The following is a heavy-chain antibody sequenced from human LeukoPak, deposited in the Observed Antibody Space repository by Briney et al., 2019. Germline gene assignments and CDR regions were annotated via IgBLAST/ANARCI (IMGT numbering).Heavy chain of an antibody. Sequence: SQTLSLTCTVSGGSISSGGYYWSWIRQHPGKGLEWIGYIYYSGSTYYNPSLKSRVTISVDTSKNQFSLKLSSVTAADTAVYYCARAPPGGRMRWGYANYRYFDYWGQGTLVTVSS. CDR1: GGSISSGGYY. V-gene: IGHV4-31*03. CDR2: IYYSGST. CDR3: ARAPPGGRMRWGYANYRYFDY. D-gene: IGHD5-24*01. J-gene: IGHJ4*02.